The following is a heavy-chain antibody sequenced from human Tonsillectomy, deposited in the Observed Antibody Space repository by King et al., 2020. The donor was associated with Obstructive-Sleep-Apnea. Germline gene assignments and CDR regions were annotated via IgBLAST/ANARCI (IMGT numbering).Heavy chain of an antibody. CDR3: ARDPTTYNYDTSGYFDY. V-gene: IGHV3-30*04. J-gene: IGHJ4*02. CDR1: GFIFSTYV. Sequence: HVQLVESGGGVVQPGRSLRLSCAASGFIFSTYVLHWVRQAPGKGLEWVAVISYDGSKKYYADSVKGRFTNSRDNSKNTLYLQMNSLRAEDTAVYYCARDPTTYNYDTSGYFDYWGQGTLVTVSS. CDR2: ISYDGSKK. D-gene: IGHD3-22*01.